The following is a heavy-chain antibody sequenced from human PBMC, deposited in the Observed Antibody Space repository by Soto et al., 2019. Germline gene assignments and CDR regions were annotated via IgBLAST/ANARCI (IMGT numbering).Heavy chain of an antibody. D-gene: IGHD3-22*01. CDR3: ARGVRATMIVVVMFAFDI. CDR1: GGTFSSYA. CDR2: IIPIFGTA. V-gene: IGHV1-69*13. Sequence: SVKVSCKASGGTFSSYAISWVRQAPGQGLEWMGGIIPIFGTANYAQKFQGRVTITADESTSTAYMELSSLRSEDTAVYYCARGVRATMIVVVMFAFDIWGQGTMVTVSS. J-gene: IGHJ3*02.